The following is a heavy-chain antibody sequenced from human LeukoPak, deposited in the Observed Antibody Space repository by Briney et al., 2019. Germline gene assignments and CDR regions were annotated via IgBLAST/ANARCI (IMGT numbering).Heavy chain of an antibody. CDR1: GGSIGSYY. Sequence: SETLSLTCTVSGGSIGSYYWSWIRQPAGKGLEWIGRIYTSGSTNYNPSLKSRVTMSVDTSKNQFSLKLSSVTAADTAMYYCARDVRSGWYAYFDYWGQGTLVTVSS. D-gene: IGHD6-19*01. CDR3: ARDVRSGWYAYFDY. V-gene: IGHV4-4*07. CDR2: IYTSGST. J-gene: IGHJ4*02.